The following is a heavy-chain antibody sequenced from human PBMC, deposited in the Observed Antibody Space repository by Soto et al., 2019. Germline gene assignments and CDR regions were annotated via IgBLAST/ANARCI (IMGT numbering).Heavy chain of an antibody. J-gene: IGHJ6*02. CDR2: ISGSGGST. CDR3: AKSPQDYDFWSGYPGTTYXYGTEV. CDR1: GFTFSSYA. V-gene: IGHV3-23*01. D-gene: IGHD3-3*01. Sequence: GGSLRLSCAASGFTFSSYAMSLVRQAPGKVLGRVSAISGSGGSTYYADSVKGRFTISRDNSKNTLYLQMNSLRAEDTAVYYCAKSPQDYDFWSGYPGTTYXYGTEVWG.